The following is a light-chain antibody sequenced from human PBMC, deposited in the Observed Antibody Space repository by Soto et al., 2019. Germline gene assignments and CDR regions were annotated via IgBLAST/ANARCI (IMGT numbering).Light chain of an antibody. CDR2: GAS. CDR1: QSVSSSY. Sequence: EIVLTQSPGTLSLSPGERATLSCRASQSVSSSYLAWYQQKPGQAPRLLIYGASSTATGIPDRFSGSGSRTDCTLTISGLEPDDFALYYWQQYGNSPWTFGQGTQVEIK. V-gene: IGKV3-20*01. J-gene: IGKJ1*01. CDR3: QQYGNSPWT.